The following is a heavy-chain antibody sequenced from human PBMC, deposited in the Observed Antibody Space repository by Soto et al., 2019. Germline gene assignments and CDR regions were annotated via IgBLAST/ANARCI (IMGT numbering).Heavy chain of an antibody. Sequence: PGGSLRLSCAASGFTFNIYAMSWVRQAPGKGLEWVSSIGGGDDDTYYADSVKGRFTISRDNSRNTVFLQMTSLRAEDTAIYFCAKVIQDHNSVWDSFDIWGQGTMVTVSS. CDR2: IGGGDDDT. D-gene: IGHD1-20*01. J-gene: IGHJ3*02. V-gene: IGHV3-23*01. CDR3: AKVIQDHNSVWDSFDI. CDR1: GFTFNIYA.